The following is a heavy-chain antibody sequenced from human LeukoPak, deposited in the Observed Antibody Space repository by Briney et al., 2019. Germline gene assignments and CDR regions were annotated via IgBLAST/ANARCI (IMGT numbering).Heavy chain of an antibody. CDR2: ISRSGGNT. Sequence: GGSLRLSCAASGFTFSSYAMHWVRQAPGKGLEYVSAISRSGGNTYYANSVKGRFTISRDNSKNTLYLQMNSLRAEDTAVYYCAKARYYYDSSGYYYYFDYWGQGTLVTVSS. V-gene: IGHV3-64*01. J-gene: IGHJ4*02. CDR3: AKARYYYDSSGYYYYFDY. D-gene: IGHD3-22*01. CDR1: GFTFSSYA.